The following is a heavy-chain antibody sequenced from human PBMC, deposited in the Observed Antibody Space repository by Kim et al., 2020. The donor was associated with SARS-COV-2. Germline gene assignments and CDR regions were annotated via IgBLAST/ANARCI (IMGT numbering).Heavy chain of an antibody. CDR1: GYSFTSYW. J-gene: IGHJ6*02. CDR3: ARLQHPAWFGELLTYYGMDV. CDR2: IYPGDSDT. V-gene: IGHV5-51*01. D-gene: IGHD3-10*01. Sequence: GESLKISCKGSGYSFTSYWIGWVRQMPGKGLEWMGIIYPGDSDTRYSPSFQGQVTISADKSISTAYLQWSSLKASDTAMYYCARLQHPAWFGELLTYYGMDVWGQGTTVTVSS.